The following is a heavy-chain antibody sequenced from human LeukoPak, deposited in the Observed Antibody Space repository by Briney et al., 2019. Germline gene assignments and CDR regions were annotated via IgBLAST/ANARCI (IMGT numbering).Heavy chain of an antibody. CDR2: INPENGGT. Sequence: ASVKISCKASGYKFTGYYMHWVRQAPGQGLEWMGWINPENGGTNYAQNFQDWVTMTRDTSTSTAYMDLSRLRSDDTAVYYCARVLRYLGSPDYWGQGTLVTVSS. D-gene: IGHD3-9*01. CDR3: ARVLRYLGSPDY. V-gene: IGHV1-2*04. CDR1: GYKFTGYY. J-gene: IGHJ4*02.